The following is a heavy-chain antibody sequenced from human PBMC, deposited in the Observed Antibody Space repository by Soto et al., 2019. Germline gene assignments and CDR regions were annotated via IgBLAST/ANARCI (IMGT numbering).Heavy chain of an antibody. J-gene: IGHJ6*02. CDR3: ARARGYYSNYYYYGMDV. CDR1: GGSFSGYY. D-gene: IGHD4-4*01. V-gene: IGHV4-34*01. CDR2: INHSGST. Sequence: SETLSLTCAVYGGSFSGYYWSWIRQPPGKGLEWIGEINHSGSTKYNPSLKSRVTISVDTSKRHFSLKLSPVTAADTAVYYCARARGYYSNYYYYGMDVWGQGTTVTVSS.